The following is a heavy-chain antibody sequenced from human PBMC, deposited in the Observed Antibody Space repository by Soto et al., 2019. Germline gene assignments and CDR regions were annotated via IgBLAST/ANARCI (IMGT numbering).Heavy chain of an antibody. CDR1: GYTLTELS. CDR3: ATTPGIAAADTYYYYMDV. V-gene: IGHV1-24*01. D-gene: IGHD6-13*01. CDR2: FDPEDGET. J-gene: IGHJ6*03. Sequence: ASVNVSCKVSGYTLTELSMHWVRQAPGKGLEWMGGFDPEDGETIYAQKFQGRVTMTEDTSTDTAYMELSSLRSEDTAVYYCATTPGIAAADTYYYYMDVWGKGTTVTVSS.